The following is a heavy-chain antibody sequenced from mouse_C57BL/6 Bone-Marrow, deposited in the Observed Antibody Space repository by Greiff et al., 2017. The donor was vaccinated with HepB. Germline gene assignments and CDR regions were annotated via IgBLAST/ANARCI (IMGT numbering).Heavy chain of an antibody. CDR3: ARAGVYYDYEGFAY. Sequence: QVQLQQSGAELARPGASVKLSCKASGYTFTSYGISWVKQRTGQGLEWIGEIYPRSGNTYYNEKFKGKATLTADKSSSTAYMELRSLTSEDSEVYFCARAGVYYDYEGFAYWGQGTLVTVSA. CDR2: IYPRSGNT. V-gene: IGHV1-81*01. J-gene: IGHJ3*01. D-gene: IGHD2-4*01. CDR1: GYTFTSYG.